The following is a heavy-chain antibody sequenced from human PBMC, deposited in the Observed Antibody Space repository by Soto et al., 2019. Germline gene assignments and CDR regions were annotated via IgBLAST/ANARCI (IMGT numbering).Heavy chain of an antibody. D-gene: IGHD2-15*01. Sequence: QVQLQQWGAGLLKPSETLSLTCAVYGGSFSGYYWSWIRQPPGKGLEWIGEINHSGSTNYNPSLKSRVTISVATSKNQFSLKLSSVTAADTAVYYCARGAKWVAAPAHPNWFDPWGQGTLVTVSS. V-gene: IGHV4-34*01. CDR3: ARGAKWVAAPAHPNWFDP. CDR2: INHSGST. J-gene: IGHJ5*02. CDR1: GGSFSGYY.